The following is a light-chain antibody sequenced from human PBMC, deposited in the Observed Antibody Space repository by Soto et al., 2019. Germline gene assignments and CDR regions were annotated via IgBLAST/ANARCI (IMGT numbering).Light chain of an antibody. Sequence: QSALTQPASVSGSPGQSITISCTGTSSDVGGYNYVSWYQQHPGKAPKLMIYDVSYRPSGVSNRFSGSKSGNTASLTISGLQPEDEGDYYCSSYTISSAWVFGGGTQLTVL. CDR1: SSDVGGYNY. CDR2: DVS. J-gene: IGLJ3*02. V-gene: IGLV2-14*01. CDR3: SSYTISSAWV.